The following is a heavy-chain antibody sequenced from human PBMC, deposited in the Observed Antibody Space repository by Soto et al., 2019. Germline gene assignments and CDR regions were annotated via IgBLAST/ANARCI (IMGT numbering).Heavy chain of an antibody. CDR1: GYNFAGYW. Sequence: VESLKVSCKRSGYNFAGYWIAWVRQMPVKGLELMGIIYPSDSDTRYRPSFQGQVTISADKSISSAYLQWSSLRASDTAMYYCARGGVSTRTFDYWGQGTPVTVSS. J-gene: IGHJ4*02. CDR3: ARGGVSTRTFDY. CDR2: IYPSDSDT. V-gene: IGHV5-51*01. D-gene: IGHD3-3*01.